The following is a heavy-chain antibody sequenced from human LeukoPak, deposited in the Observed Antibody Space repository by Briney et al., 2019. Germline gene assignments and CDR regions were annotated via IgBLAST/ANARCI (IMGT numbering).Heavy chain of an antibody. CDR2: IGTAGDT. CDR3: ARAKDGWSPDY. J-gene: IGHJ4*02. CDR1: GFTFSSYD. D-gene: IGHD2-15*01. V-gene: IGHV3-13*01. Sequence: PGGSLRLSCAASGFTFSSYDMHWVRQATGKGLEWVSAIGTAGDTYYPGSVKGRFTISRENAKNSLYLQMNSLRAGDTAVYYCARAKDGWSPDYWGQGTLVTVSS.